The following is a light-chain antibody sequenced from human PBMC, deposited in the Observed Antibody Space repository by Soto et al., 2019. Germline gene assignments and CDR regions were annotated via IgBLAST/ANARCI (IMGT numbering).Light chain of an antibody. J-gene: IGKJ3*01. CDR1: QSVSSSY. Sequence: EIVLTQSPGTLSLSPGERATLSCRASQSVSSSYLAWYQQKPGQAPRILIYGAYSRATGIPDSFSGSGSGTYFTLTISRLEPEDFAVYYCQQYGTSFTFGPGTKVDIK. CDR3: QQYGTSFT. CDR2: GAY. V-gene: IGKV3-20*01.